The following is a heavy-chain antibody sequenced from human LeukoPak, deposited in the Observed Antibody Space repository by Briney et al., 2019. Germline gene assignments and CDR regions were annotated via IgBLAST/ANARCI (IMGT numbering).Heavy chain of an antibody. CDR2: IIPIFGTA. Sequence: ASVKVSCKASGGTFSSYAISWVRQAPGQGLEWMGGIIPIFGTANYAQKFHGRVTITTDESTSTAYMELSSLRSEDTAVYYCAIEPYCSSTSCYSRRSLDAFDIWGQGTMVTVSS. CDR3: AIEPYCSSTSCYSRRSLDAFDI. D-gene: IGHD2-2*01. J-gene: IGHJ3*02. V-gene: IGHV1-69*05. CDR1: GGTFSSYA.